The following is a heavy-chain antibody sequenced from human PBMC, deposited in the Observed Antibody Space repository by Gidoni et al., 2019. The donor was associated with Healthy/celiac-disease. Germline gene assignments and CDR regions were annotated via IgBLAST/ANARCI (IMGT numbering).Heavy chain of an antibody. Sequence: EVQLLESGGGLVQPGGSLRLSCAASGFTFSSYSMNWVRQAPGKGLEWVSYISSSSSTIYYADSVKGRFTISRDNAKNSLYLQMNSLRDEDTAVYYCARDYDYYYYYYMDVWGKGTTVTVSS. V-gene: IGHV3-48*02. D-gene: IGHD4-17*01. J-gene: IGHJ6*03. CDR3: ARDYDYYYYYYMDV. CDR2: ISSSSSTI. CDR1: GFTFSSYS.